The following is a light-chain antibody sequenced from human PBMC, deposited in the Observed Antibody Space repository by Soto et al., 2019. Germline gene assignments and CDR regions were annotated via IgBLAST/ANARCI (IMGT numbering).Light chain of an antibody. Sequence: DIQMTQSPSTLSASLVDRVTITCRASQSISNWLAWYQQKPGKAPKIMIYKTSSLESGVPSRFRGSGSGTEFTLTISSLQPDDFATYYCQQYNSYPLTFGGGTKV. CDR2: KTS. V-gene: IGKV1-5*03. J-gene: IGKJ4*01. CDR3: QQYNSYPLT. CDR1: QSISNW.